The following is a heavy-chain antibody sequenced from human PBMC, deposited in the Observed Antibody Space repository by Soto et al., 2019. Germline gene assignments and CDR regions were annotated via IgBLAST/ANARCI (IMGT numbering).Heavy chain of an antibody. J-gene: IGHJ5*02. CDR1: GGSVRGGSYY. Sequence: SETLCLTCTVAGGSVRGGSYYWSWIRQHPGKGLEWIGYIYYSGSTYYNPSLKSRVTISVDTSKNQFSLKLSSVTAADTAVYYCARVPDRWGQGTLVTVSS. CDR3: ARVPDR. D-gene: IGHD2-2*01. V-gene: IGHV4-31*03. CDR2: IYYSGST.